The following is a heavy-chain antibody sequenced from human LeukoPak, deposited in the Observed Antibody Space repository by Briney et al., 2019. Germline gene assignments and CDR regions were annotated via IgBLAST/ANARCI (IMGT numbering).Heavy chain of an antibody. CDR3: ARSKWTIRDHRDLFDP. CDR1: GGSISSYY. V-gene: IGHV4-59*01. Sequence: PSETLSLTCTVSGGSISSYYWSWIRQPPGKGLEWIGYIYYSGSTNYNPSLKSRVTISVDTSKNQFSLKLSSVTAADTAVYYCARSKWTIRDHRDLFDPWGQGTLVTVSS. D-gene: IGHD2-2*02. CDR2: IYYSGST. J-gene: IGHJ5*02.